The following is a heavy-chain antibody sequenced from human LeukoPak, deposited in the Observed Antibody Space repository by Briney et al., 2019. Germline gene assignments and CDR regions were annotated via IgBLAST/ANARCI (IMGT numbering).Heavy chain of an antibody. V-gene: IGHV4-59*12. J-gene: IGHJ4*02. Sequence: SETLSLTCTVSGGSISSYYWSWIRQPPGKGLEWIGFIYYSGITNYSPSLKSRVTISVDTSKNQFSLKLTSVTAADTAVYYCARDSGYSYGPFDYWGQGTLVTVSS. CDR2: IYYSGIT. CDR3: ARDSGYSYGPFDY. CDR1: GGSISSYY. D-gene: IGHD5-18*01.